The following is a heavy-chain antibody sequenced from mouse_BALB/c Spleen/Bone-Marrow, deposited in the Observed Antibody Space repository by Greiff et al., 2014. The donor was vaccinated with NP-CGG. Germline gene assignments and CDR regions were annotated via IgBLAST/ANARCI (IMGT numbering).Heavy chain of an antibody. V-gene: IGHV1-66*01. CDR1: GYSFTSYY. J-gene: IGHJ4*01. CDR2: IFPGSGNI. Sequence: ESGPELVKPGASVKISCEASGYSFTSYYIHWVKQRPGQGLEWIGWIFPGSGNIKYNEKFKGEATLTADTSSSTAYMRLSSLTSEDSAVYFCARRGNWGYAMDYWGQGTSVTVSS. D-gene: IGHD2-1*01. CDR3: ARRGNWGYAMDY.